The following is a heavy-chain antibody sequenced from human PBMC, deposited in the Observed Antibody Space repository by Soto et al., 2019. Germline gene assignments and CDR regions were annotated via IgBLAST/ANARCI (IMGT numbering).Heavy chain of an antibody. CDR3: VKERYGQLWLEDYGMDV. V-gene: IGHV3-30*18. J-gene: IGHJ6*02. D-gene: IGHD5-18*01. CDR2: ISYDASDK. Sequence: QVQLVESGGGVVQPGRSLRLSCAASAFTFSSYRIHWVRQAPGKGLDWGAVISYDASDKYYADSVKGRFTISRDNSKNTQYLQMNSLRAEDTAVYYCVKERYGQLWLEDYGMDVWGQGTTVTVSS. CDR1: AFTFSSYR.